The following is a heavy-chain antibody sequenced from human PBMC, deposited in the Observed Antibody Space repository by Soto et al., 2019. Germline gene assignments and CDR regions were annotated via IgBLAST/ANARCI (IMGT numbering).Heavy chain of an antibody. CDR3: ARNPHCSSTSCHYYYYYMDV. CDR1: GGSFSGYY. CDR2: INHSGST. D-gene: IGHD2-2*01. J-gene: IGHJ6*03. Sequence: SETLSLTCAVYGGSFSGYYWSWIRQPPGKGLEWIGEINHSGSTNYNPSLKSRVTISVDTSKNQFSLKLSSVTAADTAVYYCARNPHCSSTSCHYYYYYMDVWGKGTTVTVSS. V-gene: IGHV4-34*01.